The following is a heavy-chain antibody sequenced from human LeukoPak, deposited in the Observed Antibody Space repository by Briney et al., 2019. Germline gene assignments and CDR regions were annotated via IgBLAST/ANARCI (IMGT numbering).Heavy chain of an antibody. Sequence: GGSLRLSCAASGFTFSSYSMNWVRQAPGKGLEWVSYISSSSSTIYYADSVKGRFTISRDNAKNSLYLQMNSLRAGDTAVYYCARTYYDFWSDYYPGFGFDYWGQGTLVTVSS. D-gene: IGHD3-3*01. CDR3: ARTYYDFWSDYYPGFGFDY. J-gene: IGHJ4*02. CDR1: GFTFSSYS. V-gene: IGHV3-48*01. CDR2: ISSSSSTI.